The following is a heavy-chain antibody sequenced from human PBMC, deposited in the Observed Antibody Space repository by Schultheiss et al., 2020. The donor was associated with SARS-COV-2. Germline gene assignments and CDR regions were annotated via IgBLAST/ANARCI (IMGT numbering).Heavy chain of an antibody. J-gene: IGHJ6*03. CDR3: ARGEWELLSFNYYYYMDV. D-gene: IGHD1-26*01. V-gene: IGHV4-34*01. Sequence: GSLRLSCAASGFTFSSYWMSWVRQAPGKGLEWIGEINHSGSTNYNPSLKSRVTISVDTSKNQFSLKLSSVTAADTAVYYCARGEWELLSFNYYYYMDVWGKGTTVTVSS. CDR2: INHSGST. CDR1: GFTFSSYW.